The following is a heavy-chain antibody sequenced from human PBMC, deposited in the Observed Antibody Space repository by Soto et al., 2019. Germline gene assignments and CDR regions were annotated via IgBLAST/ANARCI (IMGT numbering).Heavy chain of an antibody. V-gene: IGHV4-59*01. CDR2: IYYSGST. CDR3: ARRYGGNFDY. D-gene: IGHD3-16*01. CDR1: GGSSRSYY. Sequence: PLETHPLTSTVSGGSSRSYYWSWIRQPPGKGLEWIGYIYYSGSTNYNPSLKSRVTISVDTSKNQFSLKLSSVTAADTAVYYCARRYGGNFDYWGQGTLVTVSS. J-gene: IGHJ4*02.